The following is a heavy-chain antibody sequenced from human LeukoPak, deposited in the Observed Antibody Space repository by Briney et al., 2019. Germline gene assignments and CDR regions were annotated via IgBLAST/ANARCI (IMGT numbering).Heavy chain of an antibody. D-gene: IGHD3-16*01. CDR3: ATEPNWGSGTGA. J-gene: IGHJ4*02. Sequence: AASVTVSSKVSGYTLSDLNMHWVRQAPGKGLEWMGGYDPEDGETIFAQRFQGRVTMTEDTSADIAYMELSSLRSDDTAVFYCATEPNWGSGTGAWGQGTLVTVSS. CDR2: YDPEDGET. V-gene: IGHV1-24*01. CDR1: GYTLSDLN.